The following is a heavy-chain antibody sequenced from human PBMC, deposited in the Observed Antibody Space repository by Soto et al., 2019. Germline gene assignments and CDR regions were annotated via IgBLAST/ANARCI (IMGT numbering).Heavy chain of an antibody. Sequence: EVQLLGSGGGLVQPGGSLRLSCVASGFTFSSYVMSWVRQAPGKGLEWVSTIKGHGDTTYYADSVKGRFIISRDNSKNSLYLQMNSLRAEDTAVYYCARVPDLDYCSKTSCLYYFDYWGQGALVTVSS. CDR3: ARVPDLDYCSKTSCLYYFDY. CDR1: GFTFSSYV. V-gene: IGHV3-23*01. J-gene: IGHJ4*02. D-gene: IGHD2-2*01. CDR2: IKGHGDTT.